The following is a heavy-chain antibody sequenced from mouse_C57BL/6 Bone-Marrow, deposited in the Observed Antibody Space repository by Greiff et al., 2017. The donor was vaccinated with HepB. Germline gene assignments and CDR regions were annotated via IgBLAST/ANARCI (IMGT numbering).Heavy chain of an antibody. D-gene: IGHD1-1*01. J-gene: IGHJ3*01. Sequence: QVQLQQSGAELVKPGASVKISRKASGYTFTDYYINWVKQRPGQGLEWIGKIGPGSGSTYYNEKVKGKATLTAEKSSRTAYMQLSSLTSEDSAVYCCASETYYYGSSSFAYWGQGTLVTVSA. CDR1: GYTFTDYY. CDR3: ASETYYYGSSSFAY. V-gene: IGHV1-77*01. CDR2: IGPGSGST.